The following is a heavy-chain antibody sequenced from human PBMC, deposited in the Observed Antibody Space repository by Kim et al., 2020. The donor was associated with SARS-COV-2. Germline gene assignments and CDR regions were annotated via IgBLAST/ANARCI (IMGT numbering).Heavy chain of an antibody. V-gene: IGHV1-18*01. Sequence: ASVKVSCKASGYTFTSYGISWVRQAPGQGLEWMGWISAYNGNTNYAQKLQGRVTMTTDTSTSTAYMELRSLRSDDTAVYYCARHVSGYDFDWFDPWGQGTLVTVSS. CDR1: GYTFTSYG. CDR2: ISAYNGNT. CDR3: ARHVSGYDFDWFDP. J-gene: IGHJ5*02. D-gene: IGHD5-12*01.